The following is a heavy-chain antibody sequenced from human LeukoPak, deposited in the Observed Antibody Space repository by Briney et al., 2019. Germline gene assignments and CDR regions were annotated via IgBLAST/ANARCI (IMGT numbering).Heavy chain of an antibody. D-gene: IGHD3-22*01. V-gene: IGHV3-30*02. J-gene: IGHJ1*01. CDR2: IRYDGSNK. Sequence: GGSLRLSCAASGFTSSSYAMHWVRQAPGKGLEWVAFIRYDGSNKYYADSVKGRFTISRDNSKNTLYLQMNSLRAEDTAVYYCAKDFYYDSSGYIEYFQHWGQGTLVTVSS. CDR3: AKDFYYDSSGYIEYFQH. CDR1: GFTSSSYA.